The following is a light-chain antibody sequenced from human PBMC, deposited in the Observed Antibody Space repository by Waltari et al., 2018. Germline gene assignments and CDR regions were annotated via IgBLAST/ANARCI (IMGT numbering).Light chain of an antibody. Sequence: QSVLTQPPSVSAAPGQRVTISCPGGRSNIGHNYVSWYRQFPGTAPKLLIYENTERPSGIPGRFSGSKSGTSATLDITGLQAGDEADYYCGTWDSSLSGAVLGGGTHLTVL. CDR3: GTWDSSLSGAV. CDR1: RSNIGHNY. CDR2: ENT. V-gene: IGLV1-51*02. J-gene: IGLJ7*01.